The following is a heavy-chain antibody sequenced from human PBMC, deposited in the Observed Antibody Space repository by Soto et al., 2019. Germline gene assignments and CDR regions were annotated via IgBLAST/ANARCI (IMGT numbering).Heavy chain of an antibody. CDR2: IIPILGVA. CDR3: ARVAEMGTVTKGYYYYMDV. D-gene: IGHD4-17*01. CDR1: GDTFSNHT. V-gene: IGHV1-69*04. Sequence: QVQLVQSGAEVKKPGSSVKVSCKASGDTFSNHTISCVRQAPGQGLAWMGRIIPILGVANYAQKFQGSVTITADKSTSTAYMELSSLRPGDTAVYYCARVAEMGTVTKGYYYYMDVWGTGTTVTVSS. J-gene: IGHJ6*03.